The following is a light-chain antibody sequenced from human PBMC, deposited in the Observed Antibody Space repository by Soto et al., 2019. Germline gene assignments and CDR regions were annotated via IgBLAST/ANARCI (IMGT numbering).Light chain of an antibody. CDR3: QQYNSYSPT. CDR2: KAS. J-gene: IGKJ1*01. Sequence: DIQMTQSPSTLSTSVGDRVTITCRASQSISVGLAWYQQKAGKAPNLLIYKASRLESGVPSKFSGSGSETEFTLTISGLQPGDSATYYSQQYNSYSPTFGQGTKVEVK. CDR1: QSISVG. V-gene: IGKV1-5*03.